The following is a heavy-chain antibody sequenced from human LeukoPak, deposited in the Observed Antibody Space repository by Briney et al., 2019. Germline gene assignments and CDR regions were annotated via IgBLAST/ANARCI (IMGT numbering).Heavy chain of an antibody. CDR2: IYWDDDK. V-gene: IGHV2-5*02. CDR1: GFSPRTSGVG. Sequence: SGPTLVNPTQTLTLICTFPGFSPRTSGVGVGWIRQPPGKALEWLALIYWDDDKRYSPSLKSRLTITKDTSKNQVVLTMTNMDPVDTATYYCAHSLPTGVFHDAFDIWGQGTMVTVSS. CDR3: AHSLPTGVFHDAFDI. D-gene: IGHD2-8*02. J-gene: IGHJ3*02.